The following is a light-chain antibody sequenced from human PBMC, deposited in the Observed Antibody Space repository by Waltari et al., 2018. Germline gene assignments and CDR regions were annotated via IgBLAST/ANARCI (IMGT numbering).Light chain of an antibody. CDR3: ISYTSSRTWV. Sequence: QSARTQPASVSGSPGQSITISCTGTSSDVGGYTYVSWYQQHPGKAPKLRIYEVTTRASGVSTRFSGSQSVNTASPTTSGLQPEDEADYYCISYTSSRTWVFGGGTKLTVL. CDR2: EVT. J-gene: IGLJ3*02. CDR1: SSDVGGYTY. V-gene: IGLV2-14*03.